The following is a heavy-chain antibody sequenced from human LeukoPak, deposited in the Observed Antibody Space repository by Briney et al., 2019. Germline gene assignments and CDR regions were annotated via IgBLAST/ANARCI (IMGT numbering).Heavy chain of an antibody. CDR3: TTQEGATTKDY. J-gene: IGHJ4*02. Sequence: SETLSLTCTVSGGSISTYYWSWIRQPPGKGLEWIGYIYYSGDTNYNPSLKSRVTISVDTSKNQFSLKLRSVTAADTAVYYCTTQEGATTKDYWGQGTLVTVSS. CDR1: GGSISTYY. CDR2: IYYSGDT. D-gene: IGHD1-1*01. V-gene: IGHV4-59*08.